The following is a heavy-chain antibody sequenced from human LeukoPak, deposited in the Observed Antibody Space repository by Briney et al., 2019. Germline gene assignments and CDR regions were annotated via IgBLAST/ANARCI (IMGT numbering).Heavy chain of an antibody. J-gene: IGHJ4*02. D-gene: IGHD3-22*01. Sequence: SETLSLTCTVSGGPISSSSYYWGWIRQPPGKGLEWIGSIYYSGSTYYNPSLKSRVTISVDTSKNQFSLKLSSVTAADTAVYYCASPSYYYDSSGYYRFDYWGQGTLVTVSS. CDR2: IYYSGST. V-gene: IGHV4-39*07. CDR3: ASPSYYYDSSGYYRFDY. CDR1: GGPISSSSYY.